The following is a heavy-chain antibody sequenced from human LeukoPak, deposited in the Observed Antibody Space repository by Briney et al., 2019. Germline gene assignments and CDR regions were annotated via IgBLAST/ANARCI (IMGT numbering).Heavy chain of an antibody. J-gene: IGHJ4*02. V-gene: IGHV1-18*04. CDR2: ISAYNGNT. CDR3: ARAASIAVAATPEIDY. D-gene: IGHD6-19*01. Sequence: ASVKVSCKASGYTFSVYFINWVRQAPGQGLEWMGWISAYNGNTNYAQKLQGRVTMTTDTSTSTAYMELRSLRSDDTAVYYCARAASIAVAATPEIDYWGQGTLVTVSS. CDR1: GYTFSVYF.